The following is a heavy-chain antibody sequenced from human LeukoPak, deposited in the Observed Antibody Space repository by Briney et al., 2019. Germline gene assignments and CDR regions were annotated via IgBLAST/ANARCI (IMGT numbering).Heavy chain of an antibody. CDR2: INPSGGST. J-gene: IGHJ6*03. CDR1: GYTFTSYY. CDR3: ARDYGSSSGFLSGLYYYYMDV. V-gene: IGHV1-46*01. Sequence: ASVKVSCMASGYTFTSYYMHWVRQAPGQGLEWMGIINPSGGSTSYAQKFQGRVTMTRDTSTSTVYMELSSLRSEDTAVYYCARDYGSSSGFLSGLYYYYMDVWGKGTTVTISS. D-gene: IGHD3-22*01.